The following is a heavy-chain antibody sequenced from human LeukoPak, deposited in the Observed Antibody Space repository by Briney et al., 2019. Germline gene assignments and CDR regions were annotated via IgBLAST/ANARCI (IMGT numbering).Heavy chain of an antibody. D-gene: IGHD3-3*01. CDR1: GFTFSSYA. V-gene: IGHV3-30*04. CDR3: ARSADFWAYFDY. J-gene: IGHJ4*02. CDR2: ISYDGSNK. Sequence: PGGSLRLSCAASGFTFSSYAMHWVRQAPGKGLEWVAVISYDGSNKYYADSVKGRFTISRDNSKNTLYLQMNSLRAEDTAVYYCARSADFWAYFDYWGQGTLVTVSS.